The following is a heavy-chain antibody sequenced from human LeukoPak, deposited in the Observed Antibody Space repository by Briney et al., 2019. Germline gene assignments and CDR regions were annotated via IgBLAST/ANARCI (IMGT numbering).Heavy chain of an antibody. V-gene: IGHV1-18*01. CDR3: ARAAFYDILTGYFDY. D-gene: IGHD3-9*01. CDR1: GNTFTNNG. Sequence: GASVKVSCKASGNTFTNNGISWVRQAPGQGLEWMGWISTYNGYTNYAQKFQGRVTMTRDTSTSTVYMELSSLRSEDTAVYYCARAAFYDILTGYFDYWGQGTLVTVSS. CDR2: ISTYNGYT. J-gene: IGHJ4*02.